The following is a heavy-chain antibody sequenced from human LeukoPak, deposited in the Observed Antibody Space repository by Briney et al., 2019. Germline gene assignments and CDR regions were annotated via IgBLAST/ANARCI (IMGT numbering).Heavy chain of an antibody. CDR2: INPNSGGT. D-gene: IGHD6-6*01. V-gene: IGHV1-2*02. CDR3: ARGRKRWLSIAARHHWFDP. Sequence: ASVKVSCKASGYTFTGYYMHWVRQAPGQGLEWMGWINPNSGGTNYAQKFQGRVTMTRDTSISTAYMELSRLRSDDTAVYYCARGRKRWLSIAARHHWFDPWGQGTLVTVSS. J-gene: IGHJ5*02. CDR1: GYTFTGYY.